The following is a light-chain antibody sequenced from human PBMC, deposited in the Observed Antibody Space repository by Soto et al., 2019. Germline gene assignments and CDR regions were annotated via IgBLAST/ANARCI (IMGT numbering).Light chain of an antibody. Sequence: LTQPPSVSVAPGQTARITCERSVIGTKCVHWFQQRSGQAPVLVVYDTDDRPSGIPERFSGSNSGTTATLTISRVEAGDEADYYCHVWDSSSDHAGVFGGGTKATVL. CDR3: HVWDSSSDHAGV. J-gene: IGLJ3*02. CDR2: DTD. V-gene: IGLV3-21*02. CDR1: VIGTKC.